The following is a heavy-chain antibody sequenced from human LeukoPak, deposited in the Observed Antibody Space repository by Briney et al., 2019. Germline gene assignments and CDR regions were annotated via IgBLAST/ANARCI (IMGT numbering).Heavy chain of an antibody. D-gene: IGHD3-22*01. Sequence: SVKVSCKASGGTFSSYAISWVRQAPGQGLEWMGGIIPIFGTANYAQKFQGRVTITADESTSTAYMELSSLRSEDTAVYYCAKDYYDSSGYYGSCAFDIWGQGTMVAVSS. CDR1: GGTFSSYA. CDR3: AKDYYDSSGYYGSCAFDI. CDR2: IIPIFGTA. J-gene: IGHJ3*02. V-gene: IGHV1-69*01.